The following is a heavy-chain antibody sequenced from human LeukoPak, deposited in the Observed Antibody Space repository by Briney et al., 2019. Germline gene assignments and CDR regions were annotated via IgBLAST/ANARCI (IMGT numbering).Heavy chain of an antibody. J-gene: IGHJ6*02. CDR2: INHSGST. V-gene: IGHV4-34*01. D-gene: IGHD4-17*01. Sequence: SETLSLTCAVYGGSFSGYYWSWIRQPPGKGLEWIGEINHSGSTNYNPSLKSRVTISVDTSKNQFSPKLSSVTAADTAVYYCARAPTTVTTTYYYYYYGMDVWGQGTTVTVSS. CDR3: ARAPTTVTTTYYYYYYGMDV. CDR1: GGSFSGYY.